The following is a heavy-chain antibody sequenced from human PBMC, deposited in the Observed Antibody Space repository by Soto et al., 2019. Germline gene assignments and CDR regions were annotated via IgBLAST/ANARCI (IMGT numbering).Heavy chain of an antibody. V-gene: IGHV3-74*01. D-gene: IGHD2-15*01. CDR1: GFNFIIYW. CDR3: AGEYGNSILPLDY. J-gene: IGHJ4*02. Sequence: GGSLRLACAASGFNFIIYWMHWVRQVPGKGPVWVSRINGDGSSTAYADSVKGRFTISRDNVKNTLYLEMNSLRADDTAVYYCAGEYGNSILPLDYWGQGTLVTVSS. CDR2: INGDGSST.